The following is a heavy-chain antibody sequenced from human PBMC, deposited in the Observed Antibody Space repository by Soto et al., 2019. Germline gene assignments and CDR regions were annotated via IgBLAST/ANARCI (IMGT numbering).Heavy chain of an antibody. CDR2: ILPIFGTA. Sequence: QLQLVQSGDEVKKPGSSVKVSCKASGGTFSSYAISWVRQAPGQGLEWMGGILPIFGTANYAQKFQGRVTITADESTSTAYMELSSLRSEDTAVYYCERRITMVRGAVYYFDYGGQGTLVTVSS. CDR3: ERRITMVRGAVYYFDY. D-gene: IGHD3-10*01. V-gene: IGHV1-69*01. J-gene: IGHJ4*02. CDR1: GGTFSSYA.